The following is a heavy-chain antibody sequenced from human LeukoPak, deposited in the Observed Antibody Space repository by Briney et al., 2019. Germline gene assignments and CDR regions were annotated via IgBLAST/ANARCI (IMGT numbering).Heavy chain of an antibody. CDR2: TSDVGRST. CDR1: GFTFSSYW. Sequence: GGSLRLSCAASGFTFSSYWIHWVRQAPVKGLVWVSRTSDVGRSTNYADSVKGRFTISRDNAKNTLYLQMNNLRVEDTAVYYCARWDYDFWSGRADFWGRGTLVTVSS. D-gene: IGHD3-3*01. J-gene: IGHJ4*02. V-gene: IGHV3-74*01. CDR3: ARWDYDFWSGRADF.